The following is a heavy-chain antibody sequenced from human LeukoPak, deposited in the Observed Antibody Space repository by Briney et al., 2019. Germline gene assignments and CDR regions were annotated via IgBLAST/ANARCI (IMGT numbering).Heavy chain of an antibody. V-gene: IGHV3-23*01. CDR3: AKAPVTTCRGAYCYPFDY. Sequence: PGGSLRLSCGASGFTFSSYAMSWVRQAPGKGLEWVSAFSESGGSTYYADSAKGRFTISRDSSKNTLFLQMNRLRPEDAAVYYCAKAPVTTCRGAYCYPFDYWGQGTLVTVSS. CDR1: GFTFSSYA. J-gene: IGHJ4*02. D-gene: IGHD2-21*01. CDR2: FSESGGST.